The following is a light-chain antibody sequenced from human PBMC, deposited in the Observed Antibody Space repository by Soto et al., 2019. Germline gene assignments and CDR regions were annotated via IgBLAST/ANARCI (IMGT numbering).Light chain of an antibody. CDR2: EVS. V-gene: IGLV2-14*03. CDR1: SSDIGGYNY. CDR3: GSYTSRSTPYV. Sequence: QSALTQPASVSGSPGQSITISCTGTSSDIGGYNYVSWYQQHPGKAPKLMIYEVSNRPSGVSIRFSGSKSDNTASLTISGLQAEDEADYYCGSYTSRSTPYVFGGGTKLTVL. J-gene: IGLJ1*01.